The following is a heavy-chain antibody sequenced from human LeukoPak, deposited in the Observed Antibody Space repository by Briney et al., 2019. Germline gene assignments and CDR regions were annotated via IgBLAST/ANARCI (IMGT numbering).Heavy chain of an antibody. V-gene: IGHV5-51*01. CDR2: IYPGDSDT. D-gene: IGHD6-13*01. J-gene: IGHJ4*02. Sequence: GESLKISCKGSGYSFTSYWIGWVRQMPGKGLEWIGIIYPGDSDTRYSPSFQGQVTISADKSISTAYLQWSSLKASDTAMYYCARPHPGIAAAGTLPVDYWGQGTLVTVSS. CDR3: ARPHPGIAAAGTLPVDY. CDR1: GYSFTSYW.